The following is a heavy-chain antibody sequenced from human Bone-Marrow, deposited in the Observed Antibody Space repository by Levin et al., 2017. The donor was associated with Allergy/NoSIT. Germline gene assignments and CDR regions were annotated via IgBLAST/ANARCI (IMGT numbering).Heavy chain of an antibody. Sequence: SETLSLTCTVSGGSINSNLYNWGWIRQPPGKGLEWIGSIYYSGSPYYSAPLKSRVTISAYTSNNHLSLKLSSMTAADTSVYYCARLALLYNGFDYWGHGTQVTVSS. CDR2: IYYSGSP. D-gene: IGHD2-8*01. CDR3: ARLALLYNGFDY. V-gene: IGHV4-39*07. CDR1: GGSINSNLYN. J-gene: IGHJ4*01.